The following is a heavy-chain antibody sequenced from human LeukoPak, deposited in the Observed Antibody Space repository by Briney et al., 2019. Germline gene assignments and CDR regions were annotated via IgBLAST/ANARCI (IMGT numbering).Heavy chain of an antibody. Sequence: ASVKVSCKTSGYNFNRYTITWVRQAPGQGLELMGWVSTSNGDTSYADKFQGRVAMTTETVTKTAYMELRRLRSGDTAMYFCARVSDTSMVTPGFDSWGQGTLVTVSS. V-gene: IGHV1-18*01. CDR3: ARVSDTSMVTPGFDS. J-gene: IGHJ4*02. CDR1: GYNFNRYT. D-gene: IGHD5-18*01. CDR2: VSTSNGDT.